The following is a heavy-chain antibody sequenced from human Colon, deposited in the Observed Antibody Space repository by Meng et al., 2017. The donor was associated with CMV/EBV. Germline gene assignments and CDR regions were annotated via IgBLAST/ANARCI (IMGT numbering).Heavy chain of an antibody. CDR2: INSDGSST. CDR3: ARDYLMSYCSSTSCYTLLSGAGGMDV. CDR1: GFTFSSYW. V-gene: IGHV3-74*01. D-gene: IGHD2-2*02. Sequence: GGSLRLSCAASGFTFSSYWMHWVRQAPGKGLVWVSRINSDGSSTSYADSVKGRFTISRDNAKNTLYLQMNSLRAEDTAVYYCARDYLMSYCSSTSCYTLLSGAGGMDVWGQGTTVTVSS. J-gene: IGHJ6*02.